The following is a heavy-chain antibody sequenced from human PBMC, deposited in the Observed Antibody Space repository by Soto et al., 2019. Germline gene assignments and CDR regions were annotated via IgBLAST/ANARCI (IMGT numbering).Heavy chain of an antibody. D-gene: IGHD3-22*01. CDR3: AKARADYYDSSGYPVDY. J-gene: IGHJ4*02. CDR1: GFTFSSYA. Sequence: EVQLLESGGGLVQPGGSLRLSCAACGFTFSSYAMSWVRQAPGKGLEWVSAISGSGGSTYYADSVKGRFTISRDNSKNTLYLQMNSLRAEDTAVHYCAKARADYYDSSGYPVDYWGQGTLVTVSS. V-gene: IGHV3-23*01. CDR2: ISGSGGST.